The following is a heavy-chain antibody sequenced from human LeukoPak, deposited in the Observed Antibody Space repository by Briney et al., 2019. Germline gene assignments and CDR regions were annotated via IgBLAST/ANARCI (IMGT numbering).Heavy chain of an antibody. D-gene: IGHD5-12*01. V-gene: IGHV4-4*07. J-gene: IGHJ4*02. CDR1: GGSISGYF. CDR3: ARELTSGREPTSGRPLDY. CDR2: IYSSGSN. Sequence: KSSETLSRTCTVSGGSISGYFWSWIRQPAEKGLEWIGRIYSSGSNNYNPSLKSRVTMSLDTSKNHFSLNLTSVTAADTAVYYCARELTSGREPTSGRPLDYWGQGTLVTVSS.